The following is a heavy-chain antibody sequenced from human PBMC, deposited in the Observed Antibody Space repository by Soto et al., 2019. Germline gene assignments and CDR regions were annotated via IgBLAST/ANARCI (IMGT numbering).Heavy chain of an antibody. J-gene: IGHJ5*02. CDR3: ARARAVAGIFLGWFDP. CDR1: GGSISSYY. CDR2: IYTSGST. D-gene: IGHD6-19*01. Sequence: SSETLSLTCTVSGGSISSYYWSWIRQPAGKGLEWIGRIYTSGSTNYNPSLKSRVTMSVDTSKNQFSLKLSSVTAADTAVYYCARARAVAGIFLGWFDPWGQGTLVTVPQ. V-gene: IGHV4-4*07.